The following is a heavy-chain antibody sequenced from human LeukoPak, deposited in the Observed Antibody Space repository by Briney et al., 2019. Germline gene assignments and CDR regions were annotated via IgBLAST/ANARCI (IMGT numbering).Heavy chain of an antibody. J-gene: IGHJ6*02. CDR1: GFTFSDYY. Sequence: GGSLRLSCAASGFTFSDYYMSWIRQAPGKGLEWVSYISSRGSTIYYADSVKGRFTISRDNAKNSLYLQMNSLRAEDTAVYYCARDRIVVMEGAAGTYHSNYGMDVWGQGTTVTVSS. V-gene: IGHV3-11*01. D-gene: IGHD2-15*01. CDR3: ARDRIVVMEGAAGTYHSNYGMDV. CDR2: ISSRGSTI.